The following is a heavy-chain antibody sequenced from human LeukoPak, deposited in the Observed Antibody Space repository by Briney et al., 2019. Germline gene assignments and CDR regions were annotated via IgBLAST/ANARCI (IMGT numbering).Heavy chain of an antibody. CDR1: GYRFTSNW. CDR3: ARRSCIVGATCPFDY. V-gene: IGHV5-51*01. Sequence: GESLKISCKAYGYRFTSNWIGWVRQMPGKGLEWMGIIYLGDSDTRYSPSFQGQVTISADKSISTAYLQWSSLKASDTAMYYCARRSCIVGATCPFDYWGQGTLVTVSS. CDR2: IYLGDSDT. D-gene: IGHD1-26*01. J-gene: IGHJ4*02.